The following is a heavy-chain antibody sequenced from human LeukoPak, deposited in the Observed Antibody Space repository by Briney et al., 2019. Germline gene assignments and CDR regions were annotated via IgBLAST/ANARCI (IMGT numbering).Heavy chain of an antibody. V-gene: IGHV4-61*10. Sequence: PSETLSLTCTVSGGSISSGSYYWSWIRQPAGKGLEWIGYIYYSGSTNYNPSLKSRVTISVDTSKNQFSLKLSSVTAADTAVYYCARDYYDSSGHRGYYYYYYMDVWGKGTTVTVSS. CDR3: ARDYYDSSGHRGYYYYYYMDV. D-gene: IGHD3-22*01. CDR1: GGSISSGSYY. J-gene: IGHJ6*03. CDR2: IYYSGST.